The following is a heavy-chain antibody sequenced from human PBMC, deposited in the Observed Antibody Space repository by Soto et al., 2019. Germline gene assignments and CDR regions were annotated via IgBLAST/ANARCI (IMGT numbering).Heavy chain of an antibody. Sequence: EVQLVESGGGLVQPGGSLRLSCAASGFTFSSYSMNWVRQAPGKGLEWVSYISSSSNTIYYADSVKGRFTISRDNAKNSLYLQMNSLRAEDTAVYYCARDFSTVTPGYFDSWGQVTLVTVSS. CDR2: ISSSSNTI. D-gene: IGHD4-17*01. CDR3: ARDFSTVTPGYFDS. J-gene: IGHJ4*02. CDR1: GFTFSSYS. V-gene: IGHV3-48*01.